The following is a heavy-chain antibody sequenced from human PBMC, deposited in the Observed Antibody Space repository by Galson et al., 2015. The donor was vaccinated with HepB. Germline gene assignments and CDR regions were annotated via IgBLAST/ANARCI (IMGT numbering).Heavy chain of an antibody. CDR2: INPNSGGT. CDR3: AREYYYDTSAGKAFDI. Sequence: SVKVSCKASGYTFTGYYMHWVRQAPGQGLEWMGRINPNSGGTNYAQKFQGRVTMTRDTSISTAYMELSRLRSDDTAVYYCAREYYYDTSAGKAFDIWGQGTMVTVSS. V-gene: IGHV1-2*06. D-gene: IGHD3-22*01. J-gene: IGHJ3*02. CDR1: GYTFTGYY.